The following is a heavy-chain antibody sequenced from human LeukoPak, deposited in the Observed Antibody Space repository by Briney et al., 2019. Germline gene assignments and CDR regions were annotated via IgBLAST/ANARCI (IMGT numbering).Heavy chain of an antibody. CDR2: IIPIFGTA. Sequence: SVKVSCKASGGTFSSYAISWVRQAPGQGLEWMGGIIPIFGTANYAQKFQGRVTITADESTSTAYMELSSLRSEDTAVYYCARDSMRYSSRLSWFDPWGQGTLVTVSS. J-gene: IGHJ5*02. CDR1: GGTFSSYA. V-gene: IGHV1-69*01. D-gene: IGHD6-13*01. CDR3: ARDSMRYSSRLSWFDP.